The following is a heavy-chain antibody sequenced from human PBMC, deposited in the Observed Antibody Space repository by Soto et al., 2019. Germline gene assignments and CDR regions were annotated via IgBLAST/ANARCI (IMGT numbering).Heavy chain of an antibody. CDR1: GFTFSTYP. V-gene: IGHV3-23*01. CDR3: VKPPVITASYYYYDMDV. CDR2: ISGSGIST. J-gene: IGHJ6*02. Sequence: GGSLRLSCAASGFTFSTYPMSWVRQAPGKGLEWVSGISGSGISTYYTDSVKGRFTIPRDNSKNTVFLQMNSLRDEDTAVYYCVKPPVITASYYYYDMDVWGQGTTVTVSS. D-gene: IGHD4-4*01.